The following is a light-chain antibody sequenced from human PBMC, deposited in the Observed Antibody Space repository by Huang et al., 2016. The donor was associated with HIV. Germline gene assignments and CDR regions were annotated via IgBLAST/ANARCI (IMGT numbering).Light chain of an antibody. CDR3: QQYGGSLYT. CDR2: GAS. V-gene: IGKV3-20*01. Sequence: EIVLTQSPGTLSLSPGERVTLSCRASQSVSTDYLAWYQQRPGQAPRLIIYGASSRATGIPERVSGSGSGTEFTLTISGLEPEDFAVYYCQQYGGSLYTFGQGTKLEIK. CDR1: QSVSTDY. J-gene: IGKJ2*01.